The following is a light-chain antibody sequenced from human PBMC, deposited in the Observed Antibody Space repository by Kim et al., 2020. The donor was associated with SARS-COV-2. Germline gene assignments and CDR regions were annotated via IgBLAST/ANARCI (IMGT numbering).Light chain of an antibody. CDR1: RLGDKY. CDR2: QDV. J-gene: IGLJ1*01. V-gene: IGLV3-1*01. Sequence: SYELTQPPSVSVSPGQSANITCSGDRLGDKYASWYQQRPGQSPILVIYQDVKRPSGIPERFSASNSGTTATLTISGTQAMDEADYYCQAWDTISEHYVFGPETKVTVL. CDR3: QAWDTISEHYV.